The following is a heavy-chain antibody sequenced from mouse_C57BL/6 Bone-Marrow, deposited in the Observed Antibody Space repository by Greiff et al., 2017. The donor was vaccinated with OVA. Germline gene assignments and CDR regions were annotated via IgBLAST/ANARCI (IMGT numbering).Heavy chain of an antibody. CDR3: ARRGLLPYWYFDV. V-gene: IGHV1-55*01. D-gene: IGHD2-3*01. CDR2: IYPGSGST. Sequence: VQLQQPGAELVKPGASVKMSCKASGYTFTSYWITWVKQRPGQGLEWVGDIYPGSGSTNYNEKFKSKATLTVDTSSSTAYMQRSSLTSEDSAVYYCARRGLLPYWYFDVWGTGTTVTVSS. CDR1: GYTFTSYW. J-gene: IGHJ1*03.